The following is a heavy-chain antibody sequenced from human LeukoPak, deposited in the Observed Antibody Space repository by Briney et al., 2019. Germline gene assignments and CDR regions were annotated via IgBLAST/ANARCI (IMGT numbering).Heavy chain of an antibody. V-gene: IGHV4-4*07. CDR1: GGSIATYY. CDR2: IYDSGST. CDR3: ARDIRNSGSYYSDY. D-gene: IGHD3-10*01. Sequence: SETLSLTCTVSGGSIATYYWSWIRQPAGKGLEWIGRIYDSGSTHYNPSLKSRVTISVDRSRKQFSLKLSSVTAADTALYFCARDIRNSGSYYSDYWGRGTLVTVSS. J-gene: IGHJ4*02.